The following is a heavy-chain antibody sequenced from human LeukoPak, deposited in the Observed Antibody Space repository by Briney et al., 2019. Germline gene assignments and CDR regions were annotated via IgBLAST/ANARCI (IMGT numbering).Heavy chain of an antibody. CDR2: IYYSGST. Sequence: SETLSLTCAVYGGSFSVYYWSWIRQPPGKGLEWIGYIYYSGSTNYNPSLKSRVTISVDTSKNQFSLKLSSVTAADTAVYYCARDPGRYYFDYWGQGTLVTVSS. CDR3: ARDPGRYYFDY. V-gene: IGHV4-59*01. J-gene: IGHJ4*02. CDR1: GGSFSVYY.